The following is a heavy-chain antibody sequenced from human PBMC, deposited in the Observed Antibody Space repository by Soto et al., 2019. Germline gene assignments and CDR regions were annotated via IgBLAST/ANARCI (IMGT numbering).Heavy chain of an antibody. Sequence: SETLSLTCAVSGGSIIRSNWLSWVRQPPGKGLEWIGEIFHSGSTNYNPSLKSRVTMSVDKSKNTAYLQMNSLKTEDTAVYYCTTPPYPAYYYDSSGYYKVVGYWGQGTLVTVSS. J-gene: IGHJ4*02. CDR3: TTPPYPAYYYDSSGYYKVVGY. CDR1: GGSIIRSNW. CDR2: IFHSGST. D-gene: IGHD3-22*01. V-gene: IGHV4-4*02.